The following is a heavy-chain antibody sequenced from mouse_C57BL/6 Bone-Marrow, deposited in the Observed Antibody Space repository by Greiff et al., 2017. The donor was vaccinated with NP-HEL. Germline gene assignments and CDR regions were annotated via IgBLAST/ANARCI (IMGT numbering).Heavy chain of an antibody. CDR1: GYTFTSYW. CDR3: TSAYYSNYEGY. D-gene: IGHD2-5*01. CDR2: IYPGNSDT. Sequence: VQLQQSGTVLARPGASVKMSCKTSGYTFTSYWMHWVKQRPGPGLEWIGAIYPGNSDTSYNQKFKGKAKLTAVTSASTAYMELSSLTNEDASVYYCTSAYYSNYEGYWGQGTTRTVSS. J-gene: IGHJ2*01. V-gene: IGHV1-5*01.